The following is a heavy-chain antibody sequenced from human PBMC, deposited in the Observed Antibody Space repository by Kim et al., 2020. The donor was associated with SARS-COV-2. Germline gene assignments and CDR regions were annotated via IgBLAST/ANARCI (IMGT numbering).Heavy chain of an antibody. CDR2: ISSSSTYT. J-gene: IGHJ6*01. Sequence: GGSLRLSCAVSGFTFSDYFMSWIRQAPGKGLEWVSYISSSSTYTNYADSVKGRFTISRDNAKHSLYLQLNSLRAEDTAVYYCSRDTTTAAADNYYYSGM. CDR3: SRDTTTAAADNYYYSGM. D-gene: IGHD6-13*01. CDR1: GFTFSDYF. V-gene: IGHV3-11*06.